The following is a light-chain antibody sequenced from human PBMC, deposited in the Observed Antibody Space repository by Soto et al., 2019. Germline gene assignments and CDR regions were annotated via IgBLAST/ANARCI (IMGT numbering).Light chain of an antibody. CDR2: TAS. CDR3: QQYNSYPET. Sequence: DIQMTQSPSTLSASVGDRVTITGRASQSISSWLAWYQQKPGKAPKLLIYTASSLQSGVPSRFSGSGSGTEFTLTISSLQPDDFATYYCQQYNSYPETFGQGTTVDIK. J-gene: IGKJ1*01. V-gene: IGKV1-5*03. CDR1: QSISSW.